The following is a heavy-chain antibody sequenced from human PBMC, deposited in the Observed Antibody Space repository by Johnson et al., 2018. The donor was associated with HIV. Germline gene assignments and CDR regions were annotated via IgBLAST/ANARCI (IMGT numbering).Heavy chain of an antibody. V-gene: IGHV3-11*04. D-gene: IGHD3-9*01. CDR2: ISSSGSTI. CDR3: AREEGTDILTRGDAFDI. CDR1: GSIFSDYY. J-gene: IGHJ3*02. Sequence: QMLLVESGGGVVQPGGSLRLSCAASGSIFSDYYMTWIRQAPGKGLERISYISSSGSTIYYADSVKARSTMSRDNAKKSLYLQMKSLRAEDTAVYYCAREEGTDILTRGDAFDIWGQGTMVTVSS.